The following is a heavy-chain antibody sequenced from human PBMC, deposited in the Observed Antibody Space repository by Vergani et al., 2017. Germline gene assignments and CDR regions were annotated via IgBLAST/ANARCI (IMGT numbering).Heavy chain of an antibody. J-gene: IGHJ6*03. Sequence: QVQLQQWGGGLLKPSETLSLTCVVNGGSFTSYHWTWIRQSPGEGLEWVGDIDHTGRPDYNPSLKSRLTMSVDKSRNQFFLTVNSEAATDTTIYFCARVNTETKGHDYYYYYMDVWGQGTAVTVS. CDR2: IDHTGRP. CDR1: GGSFTSYH. D-gene: IGHD4-11*01. V-gene: IGHV4-34*01. CDR3: ARVNTETKGHDYYYYYMDV.